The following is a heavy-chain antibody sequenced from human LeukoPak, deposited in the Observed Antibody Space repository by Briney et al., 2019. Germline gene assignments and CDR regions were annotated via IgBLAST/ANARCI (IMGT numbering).Heavy chain of an antibody. CDR3: ARRGSGWYWDY. CDR1: GYTFTIYW. Sequence: GESLQISCQASGYTFTIYWIGWVRHTHGKGLEWMGIIYPGDPDTRYSPSFQGQVTISADKSISTAYLQWSSQTASDTAMYYCARRGSGWYWDYWGQGTLVTVSS. V-gene: IGHV5-51*01. CDR2: IYPGDPDT. D-gene: IGHD6-19*01. J-gene: IGHJ4*02.